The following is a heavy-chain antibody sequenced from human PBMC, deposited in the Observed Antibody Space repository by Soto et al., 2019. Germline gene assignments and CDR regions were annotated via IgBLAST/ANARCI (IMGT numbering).Heavy chain of an antibody. V-gene: IGHV3-48*02. CDR2: IGGARSTAI. J-gene: IGHJ6*02. CDR1: GFTFSNYN. Sequence: LRLSCAASGFTFSNYNMNWVRQAPGKGLEWVSHIGGARSTAIYYADSVKGRFTISRDNAENSLFLQMNSLRDEDTAVYYCARDFGYDDVWGQGTTVTVSS. CDR3: ARDFGYDDV. D-gene: IGHD3-22*01.